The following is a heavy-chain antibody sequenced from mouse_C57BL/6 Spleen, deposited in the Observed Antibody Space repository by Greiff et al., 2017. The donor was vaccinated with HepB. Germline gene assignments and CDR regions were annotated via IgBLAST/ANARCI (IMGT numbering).Heavy chain of an antibody. Sequence: QVQLQQPGAELVKPGASVKLSCKASGYTFTSYWMHWVKQRPGQGLEWIGMIHPNSGSTNYNEKFKSKATLTVDKSSSTAYMQLSSLTSEESAVYLCARGYGSSSAWFAYWGPGTLVTVSA. CDR3: ARGYGSSSAWFAY. CDR1: GYTFTSYW. CDR2: IHPNSGST. D-gene: IGHD1-1*01. J-gene: IGHJ3*01. V-gene: IGHV1-64*01.